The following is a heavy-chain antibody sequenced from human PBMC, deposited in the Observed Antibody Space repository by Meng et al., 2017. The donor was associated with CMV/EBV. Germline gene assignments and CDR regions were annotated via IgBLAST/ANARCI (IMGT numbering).Heavy chain of an antibody. J-gene: IGHJ4*02. D-gene: IGHD6-19*01. V-gene: IGHV5-51*01. CDR1: GYSFTSYW. CDR3: ARHGRPDTIAVANPTALDY. CDR2: IYPGDSDT. Sequence: GESLKISCKGSGYSFTSYWIGWVRQMPGKGLEWMGIIYPGDSDTRYSPSFQGQVTISADKSISTAYLQWSSLKASDTAMYYCARHGRPDTIAVANPTALDYWGQGTLVTVSS.